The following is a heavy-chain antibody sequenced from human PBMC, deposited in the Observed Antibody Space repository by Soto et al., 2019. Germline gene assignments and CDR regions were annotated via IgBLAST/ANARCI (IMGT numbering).Heavy chain of an antibody. V-gene: IGHV4-59*11. CDR2: IYYSGST. D-gene: IGHD3-10*01. CDR3: ATQRLGEFGSHFDH. Sequence: QLQVSGPEVVKPSETLSLTCTVSGGSMSSHYWAWMRQSPGQGLEWIGYIYYSGSTKSNPSLNGRFTMSVDTSKNQFSLNLRSVTVADTAVYYCATQRLGEFGSHFDHWGQGTLVSVSS. J-gene: IGHJ4*02. CDR1: GGSMSSHY.